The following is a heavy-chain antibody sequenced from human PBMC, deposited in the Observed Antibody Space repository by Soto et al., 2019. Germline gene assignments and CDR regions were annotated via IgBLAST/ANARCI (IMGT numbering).Heavy chain of an antibody. CDR1: GGSISSYY. CDR3: ARGDYFDC. J-gene: IGHJ4*02. CDR2: IYYSGST. Sequence: SETLSLTCTVSGGSISSYYWSWIRQPPGKGLEWIGYIYYSGSTNYNPSLKSRVTISVDTSKNQFSLKLSSVTAADTAVYYCARGDYFDCWGQGTLVTVSS. V-gene: IGHV4-59*01.